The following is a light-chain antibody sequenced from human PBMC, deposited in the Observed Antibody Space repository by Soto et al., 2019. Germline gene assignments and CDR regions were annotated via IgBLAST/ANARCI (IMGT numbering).Light chain of an antibody. CDR2: DVS. CDR1: QSVDSY. CDR3: QQRSNWPPFT. Sequence: EIVLTQSPATLSLSPGERATLSCRASQSVDSYLAWYQQRPGRAPRLLIYDVSNRATGIPARFSSSGSGTDFTLTISSLEPEDFAVYYCQQRSNWPPFTFGPGTKVDIK. J-gene: IGKJ3*01. V-gene: IGKV3-11*01.